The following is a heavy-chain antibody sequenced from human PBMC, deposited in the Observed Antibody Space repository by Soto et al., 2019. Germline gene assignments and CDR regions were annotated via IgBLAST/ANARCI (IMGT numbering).Heavy chain of an antibody. Sequence: SETLSLTCTVSGGSISSYYWSWIRQPPGKGLEWIGYIYYSGSTNYNPSLKSRVTISVDTSKNQFSLKLSSVTAADTAVYYCASGVVNDYYYYYMDVWGKGTTVTAP. CDR2: IYYSGST. CDR3: ASGVVNDYYYYYMDV. J-gene: IGHJ6*03. D-gene: IGHD3-3*01. V-gene: IGHV4-59*08. CDR1: GGSISSYY.